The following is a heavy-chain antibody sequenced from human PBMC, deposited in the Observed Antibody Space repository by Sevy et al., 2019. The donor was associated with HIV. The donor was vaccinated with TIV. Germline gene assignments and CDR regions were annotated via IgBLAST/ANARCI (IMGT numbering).Heavy chain of an antibody. CDR1: GGSISSSSYE. V-gene: IGHV4-39*01. CDR2: MFYSGST. CDR3: ARQGGIVDRAFDY. J-gene: IGHJ4*02. D-gene: IGHD2-21*01. Sequence: SETLSLTCTISGGSISSSSYEWGWIRQPPGKGLEWIGSMFYSGSTYYNPSLKSRVIISVDMSKNHFSVKLSSVTAADTAVYYCARQGGIVDRAFDYWGQGTLVTVSS.